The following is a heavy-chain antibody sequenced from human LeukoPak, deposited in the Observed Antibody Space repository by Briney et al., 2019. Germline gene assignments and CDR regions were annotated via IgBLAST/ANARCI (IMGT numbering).Heavy chain of an antibody. CDR1: GGSISSGDYY. J-gene: IGHJ6*03. V-gene: IGHV4-30-4*08. Sequence: SQTLSLTCTVSGGSISSGDYYWSWIRQPPGKGLEWIGYIYYSGSTYYNPSLKSRVTISVDTSKNQFSLKLSSVPSADTAGSFCAGDVRIESPEHYSFYSTPDYSYYMDVWGKGTTVTVSS. CDR3: AGDVRIESPEHYSFYSTPDYSYYMDV. D-gene: IGHD1-14*01. CDR2: IYYSGST.